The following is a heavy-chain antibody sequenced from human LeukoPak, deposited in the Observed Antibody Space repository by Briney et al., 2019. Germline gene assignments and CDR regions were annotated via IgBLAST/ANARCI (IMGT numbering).Heavy chain of an antibody. CDR1: GGSFSGYY. J-gene: IGHJ6*02. V-gene: IGHV4-34*01. Sequence: SETLSLTCDVYGGSFSGYYWSWIRQPPGKGLEWIGEINHSGSTNYNPSLKSRVTISVDTSKNQFSLKLSSVTAADTAVYYCARDCRDGYNLGFQDYYGMDVWGQGTTVTVSS. D-gene: IGHD5-24*01. CDR2: INHSGST. CDR3: ARDCRDGYNLGFQDYYGMDV.